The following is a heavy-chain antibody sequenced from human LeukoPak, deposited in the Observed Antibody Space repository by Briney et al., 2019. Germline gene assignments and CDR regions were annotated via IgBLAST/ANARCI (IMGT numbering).Heavy chain of an antibody. CDR3: AAQWELPGTPFDY. CDR1: GFTFSTYW. V-gene: IGHV3-7*01. CDR2: IKPDGGEE. Sequence: GGSLRLSCAASGFTFSTYWMSWVRQAPGKGPEWVANIKPDGGEEYYVDSVKGRFTISRDNAKNSLYLQMNSLRAEDTAVYYCAAQWELPGTPFDYWGQGTLVTVSS. D-gene: IGHD1-26*01. J-gene: IGHJ4*02.